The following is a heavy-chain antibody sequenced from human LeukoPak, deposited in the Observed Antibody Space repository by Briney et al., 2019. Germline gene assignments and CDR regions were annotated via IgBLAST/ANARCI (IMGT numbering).Heavy chain of an antibody. Sequence: SETLSLTCAVSGYSISSGYYWGWIRQPPGKGLEWIGSTYHSGSTYYNPSLKSRVTISVDTSKNQFSLKLSSVTAADTAVYYCASLTIFGVVIHDYWGQGTLVTVSS. CDR3: ASLTIFGVVIHDY. D-gene: IGHD3-3*01. CDR2: TYHSGST. V-gene: IGHV4-38-2*01. CDR1: GYSISSGYY. J-gene: IGHJ4*02.